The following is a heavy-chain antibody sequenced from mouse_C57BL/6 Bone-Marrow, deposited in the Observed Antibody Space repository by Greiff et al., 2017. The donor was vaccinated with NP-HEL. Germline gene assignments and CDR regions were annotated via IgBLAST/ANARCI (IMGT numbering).Heavy chain of an antibody. J-gene: IGHJ3*01. Sequence: EVQLVESGPGLVKPSQSLSLTCSVTGYSITSGYYWNWIRQFPGNKLEWMGYISYDGSNNYNPSLKNRISITRDTSKNQFFLKLNSVTTEDTATYYCARDRITTVVAPFAYWGQGTLVTVSA. D-gene: IGHD1-1*01. CDR3: ARDRITTVVAPFAY. V-gene: IGHV3-6*01. CDR2: ISYDGSN. CDR1: GYSITSGYY.